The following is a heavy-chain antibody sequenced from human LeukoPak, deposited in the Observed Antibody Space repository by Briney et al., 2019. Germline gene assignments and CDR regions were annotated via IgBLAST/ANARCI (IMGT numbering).Heavy chain of an antibody. CDR3: ARDSRYYDILTGYYHIPFFDY. CDR1: GGSISSSSYY. Sequence: SETLSLTCTVSGGSISSSSYYWGWIRQPPGKGLEWIGRFYYSGSTYYNSSLKSRVTISVDTSKNQLSLKLSSVTAADTAVYYCARDSRYYDILTGYYHIPFFDYWGQGTLVTVSS. CDR2: FYYSGST. D-gene: IGHD3-9*01. V-gene: IGHV4-39*07. J-gene: IGHJ4*02.